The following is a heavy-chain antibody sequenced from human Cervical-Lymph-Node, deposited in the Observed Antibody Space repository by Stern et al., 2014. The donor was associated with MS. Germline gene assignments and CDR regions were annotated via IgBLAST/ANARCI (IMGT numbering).Heavy chain of an antibody. CDR2: INPNRGGT. D-gene: IGHD6-19*01. CDR3: AREAAMAVAGTGVDY. CDR1: GYTFTGYY. V-gene: IGHV1-2*06. Sequence: QVQLVQSGAEVKKPGASVKVSCKASGYTFTGYYMHWVRQAPGQGLEWMGRINPNRGGTNFAQKVQGRVHMSMDRSISTAYMELSRLRSDDTAVYYCAREAAMAVAGTGVDYWGQGTLVTVSS. J-gene: IGHJ4*02.